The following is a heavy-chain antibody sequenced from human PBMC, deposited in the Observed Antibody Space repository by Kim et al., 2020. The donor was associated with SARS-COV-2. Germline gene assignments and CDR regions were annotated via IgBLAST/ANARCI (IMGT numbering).Heavy chain of an antibody. Sequence: GGSLRLSCAASGLTFSTYAMHWVRQAPGKGLEWVAVLSYDGGTKHYADSVKGRFTISRDNSKNTLYLQMNSLRVADTAIYYCATDGFGGNWFDTWGQGTL. J-gene: IGHJ5*02. D-gene: IGHD3-10*01. CDR2: LSYDGGTK. CDR3: ATDGFGGNWFDT. CDR1: GLTFSTYA. V-gene: IGHV3-30-3*01.